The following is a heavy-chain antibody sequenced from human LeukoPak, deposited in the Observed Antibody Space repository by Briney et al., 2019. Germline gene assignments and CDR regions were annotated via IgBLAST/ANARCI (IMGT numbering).Heavy chain of an antibody. CDR2: IHDSGST. J-gene: IGHJ4*02. Sequence: SETLSLTCSVSGGYISSYYWSWIRQPPGKGLEWIGNIHDSGSTNHNPSLKSRVTISLDTSKNQFSLKLTSVIAADTAVYYCARGPYSGYTLRPLDYWGQGTLVTVSS. CDR1: GGYISSYY. CDR3: ARGPYSGYTLRPLDY. V-gene: IGHV4-59*01. D-gene: IGHD5-12*01.